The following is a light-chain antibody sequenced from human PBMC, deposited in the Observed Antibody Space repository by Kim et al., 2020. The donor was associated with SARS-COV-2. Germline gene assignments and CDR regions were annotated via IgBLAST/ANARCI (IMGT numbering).Light chain of an antibody. CDR1: LSISNW. CDR3: QQYDRYATWT. V-gene: IGKV1-5*01. J-gene: IGKJ1*01. CDR2: DAF. Sequence: ASGGDRVTITCRARLSISNWLAWYQQKPGKAPKLLIYDAFSLESGVPSRFSGGGSGTEFPLTITSLQPDDFATYYCQQYDRYATWTFGQGTKLEI.